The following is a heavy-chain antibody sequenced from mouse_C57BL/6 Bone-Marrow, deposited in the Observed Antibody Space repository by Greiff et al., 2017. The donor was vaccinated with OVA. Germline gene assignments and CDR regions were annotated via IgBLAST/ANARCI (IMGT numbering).Heavy chain of an antibody. CDR1: GFTFSSYG. D-gene: IGHD4-1*01. Sequence: EVMLVESGGDLVKPGGSLKLSCAASGFTFSSYGMSWVRQTPDKRLEWVATISSGGSYTYYPDNVKGRFTISRDNAKNTLYLQMSSLKSEDTAMYYCARHDPTFTGTNFDYWGQGTTLTVSS. V-gene: IGHV5-6*02. J-gene: IGHJ2*01. CDR2: ISSGGSYT. CDR3: ARHDPTFTGTNFDY.